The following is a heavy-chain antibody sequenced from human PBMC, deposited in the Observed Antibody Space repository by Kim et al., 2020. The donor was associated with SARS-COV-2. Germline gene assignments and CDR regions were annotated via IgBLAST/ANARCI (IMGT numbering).Heavy chain of an antibody. D-gene: IGHD3-22*01. CDR3: AKGYYDSSGNFAFDI. CDR1: GFTFSSYG. V-gene: IGHV3-33*06. Sequence: GGSLRLSCAASGFTFSSYGMHWVRQAPGKGLEWVAVIWYDGSNKYYADSVKGRFTISRDNSKNTLYLQMNSLRADDTAVYYCAKGYYDSSGNFAFDIWGQGTMVTVSS. CDR2: IWYDGSNK. J-gene: IGHJ3*02.